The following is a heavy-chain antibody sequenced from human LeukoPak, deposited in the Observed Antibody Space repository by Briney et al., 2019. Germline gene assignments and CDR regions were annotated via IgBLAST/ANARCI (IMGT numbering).Heavy chain of an antibody. V-gene: IGHV3-30*03. CDR3: VSPRTDRGSSTFDY. J-gene: IGHJ4*02. CDR2: ISYDGSNK. CDR1: GFTFSSYG. Sequence: GGSLRLSCAASGFTFSSYGMHWVRQAPGKGLEWVAVISYDGSNKYYADSVKGRFTISRDNSKNTLYLQMNSLRAEDTAVYYCVSPRTDRGSSTFDYWGQGTLVTVSS. D-gene: IGHD6-6*01.